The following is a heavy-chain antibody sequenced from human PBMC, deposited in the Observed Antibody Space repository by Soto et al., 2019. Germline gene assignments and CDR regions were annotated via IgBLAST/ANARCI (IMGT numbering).Heavy chain of an antibody. D-gene: IGHD5-18*01. Sequence: QVQLQESGPGLVKPSQTLSLTCTVSGGSISSDDHYWSWIRQPPGKGLEWIGYIYYSGSTYYSPSLTRCVTISVDSSKTPCSLTLTSVTAADPAVYYCARRTYSSGLGYFDYWGQGNLVTVSS. CDR2: IYYSGST. CDR3: ARRTYSSGLGYFDY. CDR1: GGSISSDDHY. J-gene: IGHJ4*02. V-gene: IGHV4-30-4*01.